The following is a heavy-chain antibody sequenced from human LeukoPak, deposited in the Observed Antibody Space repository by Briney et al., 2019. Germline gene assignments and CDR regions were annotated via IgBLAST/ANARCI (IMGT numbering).Heavy chain of an antibody. CDR3: ARGGYNYGGDFDY. J-gene: IGHJ4*02. CDR1: GGSFSGYY. CDR2: INHSGST. V-gene: IGHV4-34*01. Sequence: SETLSLTCAVYGGSFSGYYLSWIRQPPGKGLEWIWEINHSGSTNYNPSLKSRVTISVDTSKNQFSLKLSSVTAADTAVYHCARGGYNYGGDFDYWGQGSLVTVSS. D-gene: IGHD5-24*01.